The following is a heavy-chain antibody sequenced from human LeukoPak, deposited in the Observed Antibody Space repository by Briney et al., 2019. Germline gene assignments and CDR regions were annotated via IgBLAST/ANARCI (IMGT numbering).Heavy chain of an antibody. D-gene: IGHD3-9*01. Sequence: SQTLSLTCTVSGGSISSGDYYWSWIRQPPGKGLEWIGYIYYSGSTYYNPSLKSRVTISVDTSKNQFSLKLSSVTAADTAVYYCARGDDILTGYVYDYWGQGTLATVSS. V-gene: IGHV4-30-4*01. CDR1: GGSISSGDYY. CDR3: ARGDDILTGYVYDY. CDR2: IYYSGST. J-gene: IGHJ4*02.